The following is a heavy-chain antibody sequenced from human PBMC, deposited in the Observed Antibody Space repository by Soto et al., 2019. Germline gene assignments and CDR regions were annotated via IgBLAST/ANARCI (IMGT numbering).Heavy chain of an antibody. J-gene: IGHJ6*02. D-gene: IGHD3-9*01. CDR2: ISSIGST. CDR1: GGSISSGDHF. CDR3: ARGLVIRPYYYHGMDV. V-gene: IGHV4-30-4*01. Sequence: QVQLQESGPGLVKPSQTLSLTCTVSGGSISSGDHFWSWIRQSPGKGLEWIGYISSIGSTYYNPSLKSRVSVSRDTSKNQFSLKLSSVTTPDTAVYYCARGLVIRPYYYHGMDVWGQGTTVTVSS.